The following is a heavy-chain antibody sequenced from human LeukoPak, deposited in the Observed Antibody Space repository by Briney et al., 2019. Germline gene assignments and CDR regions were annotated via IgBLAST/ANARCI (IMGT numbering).Heavy chain of an antibody. CDR1: GDSINTGGYY. CDR3: ARQDDQDHGDPNWFDP. V-gene: IGHV4-39*01. J-gene: IGHJ5*02. CDR2: IRFSGTT. Sequence: PSETLSLTCSVSGDSINTGGYYWGWVRQSPGKGLEWIGSIRFSGTTFYNPSFRGRVAISIDTSRNEFSLRVTSVTATDTAIYYCARQDDQDHGDPNWFDPWGQGILVTVSS. D-gene: IGHD4-17*01.